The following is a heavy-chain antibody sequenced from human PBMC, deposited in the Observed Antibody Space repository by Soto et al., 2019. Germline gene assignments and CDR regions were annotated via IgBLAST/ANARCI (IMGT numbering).Heavy chain of an antibody. CDR2: ISSGSHFI. Sequence: NPGGSLRLSCAASGFNFPGYSMNCVRQAPGKGLEWVASISSGSHFIYYADSVRGRFTISRDNARDSLLLQMNSLRAGDTGVYFCARDQSQGQMLLPYFDYWGQGTLVTVSS. CDR1: GFNFPGYS. V-gene: IGHV3-21*04. CDR3: ARDQSQGQMLLPYFDY. J-gene: IGHJ4*02. D-gene: IGHD3-10*02.